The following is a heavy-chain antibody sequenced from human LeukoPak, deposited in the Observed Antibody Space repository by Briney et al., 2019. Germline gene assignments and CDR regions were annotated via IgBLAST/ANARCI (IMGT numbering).Heavy chain of an antibody. CDR2: INGGNGNT. CDR1: GYTLTSYA. J-gene: IGHJ4*02. D-gene: IGHD1-1*01. V-gene: IGHV1-3*01. Sequence: ASVKVSCKASGYTLTSYAMHWVRQASGQRLEWMGWINGGNGNTKYSQKFQGRVVITRDTSASTTYMELSSLRSEDTAVYYCVRLQADGYFDYWGQGTLVTVSS. CDR3: VRLQADGYFDY.